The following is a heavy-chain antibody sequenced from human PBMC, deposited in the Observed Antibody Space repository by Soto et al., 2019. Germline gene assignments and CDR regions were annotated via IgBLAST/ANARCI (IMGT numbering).Heavy chain of an antibody. CDR3: ANDCRGTLDY. V-gene: IGHV3-30*18. CDR2: ISYDGSNK. J-gene: IGHJ4*02. D-gene: IGHD2-15*01. CDR1: GFTFSSYG. Sequence: QVQLVESGGGVVQPGRSLRLSCAASGFTFSSYGMHWVRQAPGKGLEWVAVISYDGSNKYYADYVKGRFTISRDNSKNTLYLQMNSLRAEDTAVYYCANDCRGTLDYWGQGTLVTVSS.